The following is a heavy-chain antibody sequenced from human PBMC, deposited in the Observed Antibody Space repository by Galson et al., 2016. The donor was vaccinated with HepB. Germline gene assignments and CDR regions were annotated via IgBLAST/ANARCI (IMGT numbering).Heavy chain of an antibody. V-gene: IGHV3-74*01. CDR1: GFALSSHW. J-gene: IGHJ5*02. CDR3: VRDQSVVPTTAYNWFAP. D-gene: IGHD4-23*01. CDR2: INSDGTIS. Sequence: SLRLSCAASGFALSSHWMHWVRQDLGKGLVWVSRINSDGTISNYADSVKGRFTISRDNAKNTLYLQMNSLRAEDTAVYFCVRDQSVVPTTAYNWFAPWGRGTLVTVSS.